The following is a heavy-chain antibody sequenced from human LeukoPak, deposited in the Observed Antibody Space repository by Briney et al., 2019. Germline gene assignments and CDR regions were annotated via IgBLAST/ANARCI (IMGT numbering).Heavy chain of an antibody. CDR1: GYTFTDDY. Sequence: GASVKVSCKXSGYTFTDDYMHWVQQAPGKGLEWMGLVDPEDGETIYAEKFQGRVTITADTSTDTAYMELSSLRSEDTAVYYCATGSSSGWYVDYWGQGTLVTVSS. J-gene: IGHJ4*02. CDR3: ATGSSSGWYVDY. CDR2: VDPEDGET. D-gene: IGHD6-19*01. V-gene: IGHV1-69-2*01.